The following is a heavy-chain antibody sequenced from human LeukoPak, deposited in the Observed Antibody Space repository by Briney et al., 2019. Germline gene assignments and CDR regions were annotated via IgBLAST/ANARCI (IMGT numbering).Heavy chain of an antibody. CDR3: ARDLLEWYFDY. V-gene: IGHV3-66*01. Sequence: PGGSLRLSCAASGLTLSSTYMSWVRQTPGKGLEWVSVIYSGGSTYYADSVKGRFTISRDNSKNTLYLQMNSLRAEDTAVYYCARDLLEWYFDYWGQGALVTVSS. CDR1: GLTLSSTY. CDR2: IYSGGST. D-gene: IGHD3-3*01. J-gene: IGHJ4*02.